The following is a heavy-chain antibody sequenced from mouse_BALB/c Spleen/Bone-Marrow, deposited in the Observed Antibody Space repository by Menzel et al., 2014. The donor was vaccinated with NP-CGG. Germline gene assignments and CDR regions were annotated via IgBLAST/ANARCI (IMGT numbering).Heavy chain of an antibody. Sequence: EVHLVESGGGLVQPGGSLRLSCATSGFTFTDYYMSWVRQPPGMALEWLGFIRNKANGYTTEYSASVKGRFTISRDNSQSILYLQMNTLRAEDSATYYCARDYGNYVRFAYWGQGTLVTVSA. CDR3: ARDYGNYVRFAY. CDR1: GFTFTDYY. J-gene: IGHJ3*01. V-gene: IGHV7-3*02. D-gene: IGHD2-1*01. CDR2: IRNKANGYTT.